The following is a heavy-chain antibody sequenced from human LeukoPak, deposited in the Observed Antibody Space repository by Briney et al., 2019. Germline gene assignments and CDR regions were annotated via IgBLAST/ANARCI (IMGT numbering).Heavy chain of an antibody. V-gene: IGHV3-30*18. CDR3: AKDGFDP. Sequence: PGGSLRLSCAASGFTFSSYGMHWVRQAPGKGLEWVAVISYDGGNKYYADSVKGRFTISRDNSKNTLYLQMNSLRAEDTAVYYCAKDGFDPWGQGTLVTVSS. CDR1: GFTFSSYG. J-gene: IGHJ5*02. CDR2: ISYDGGNK.